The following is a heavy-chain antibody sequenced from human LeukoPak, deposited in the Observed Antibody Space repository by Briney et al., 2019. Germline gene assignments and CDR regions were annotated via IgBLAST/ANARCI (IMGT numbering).Heavy chain of an antibody. CDR1: GYTFTSYG. J-gene: IGHJ4*02. CDR3: ARDRRGYPFI. D-gene: IGHD5-18*01. CDR2: INPNSGGT. V-gene: IGHV1-2*02. Sequence: ASVKVSCKASGYTFTSYGISWVRQAPGQGLEWMGWINPNSGGTNYAQKFQGRVTMTRDTSISTAYMELSRLRSDDTAVYYCARDRRGYPFIWGQGTLVTVSS.